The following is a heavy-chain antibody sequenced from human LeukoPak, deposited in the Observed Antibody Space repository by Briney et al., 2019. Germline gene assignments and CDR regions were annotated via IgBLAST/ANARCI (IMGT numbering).Heavy chain of an antibody. CDR3: ARDRSYGDYLNWFDP. CDR2: IYYSGST. Sequence: SETLSLTCTVSGGSISSGGYYWSWIRQHPGKGLEWIGYIYYSGSTYYNPSLKSRVTISVDTSKNQFSLKPSSVTAADTAVYYCARDRSYGDYLNWFDPWGQGTLVTVSS. D-gene: IGHD4-17*01. V-gene: IGHV4-31*03. J-gene: IGHJ5*02. CDR1: GGSISSGGYY.